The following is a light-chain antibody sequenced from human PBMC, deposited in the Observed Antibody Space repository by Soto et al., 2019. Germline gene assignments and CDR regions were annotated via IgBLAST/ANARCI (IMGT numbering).Light chain of an antibody. CDR2: SNN. J-gene: IGLJ3*02. CDR3: AAWDDSLNGSGV. V-gene: IGLV1-44*01. Sequence: QPVLTQPPSASGTPGQRVTISCSGSSSNIGSNTVNWYQQLPGTAPKLLIYSNNQRPSGVPDRFSGSKSGTSASLAISGLQSEDEADYYCAAWDDSLNGSGVFGGGTK. CDR1: SSNIGSNT.